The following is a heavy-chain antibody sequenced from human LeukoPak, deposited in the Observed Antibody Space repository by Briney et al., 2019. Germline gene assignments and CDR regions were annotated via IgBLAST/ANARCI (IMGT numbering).Heavy chain of an antibody. D-gene: IGHD6-13*01. V-gene: IGHV3-33*01. CDR1: GFTFSSYG. CDR3: ARDRGSSSWYGNYYYGMDV. J-gene: IGHJ6*02. Sequence: GGSLRLSCAASGFTFSSYGMHWVRQAPGKGLEWVAVIWYDGSNKYYADSVKGRFTISRDNSKNTLYLQMNSLRAEDTAAYYCARDRGSSSWYGNYYYGMDVWGQGTTVTVSS. CDR2: IWYDGSNK.